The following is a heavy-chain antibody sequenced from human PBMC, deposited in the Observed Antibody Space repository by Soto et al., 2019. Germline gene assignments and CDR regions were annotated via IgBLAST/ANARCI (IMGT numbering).Heavy chain of an antibody. Sequence: PSETLSLTCTVSGGSISSYYWSWIRQPPGKGLEWIGYIYYSGSTNYNPSLKSRVTISVDTSKNQFSLKLSSVTAADTAVYYCARSSWYQNWFDPWGQGTLVTVSS. D-gene: IGHD6-13*01. CDR3: ARSSWYQNWFDP. V-gene: IGHV4-59*01. J-gene: IGHJ5*02. CDR1: GGSISSYY. CDR2: IYYSGST.